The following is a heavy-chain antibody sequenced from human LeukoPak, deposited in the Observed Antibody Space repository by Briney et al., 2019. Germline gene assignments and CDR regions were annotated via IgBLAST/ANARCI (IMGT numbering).Heavy chain of an antibody. CDR3: AKGAGTDRT. V-gene: IGHV3-23*01. J-gene: IGHJ5*02. CDR1: GFPFSSYG. Sequence: KTGGSLRLSCAASGFPFSSYGMSWVRQAPGKGLEWVSAISAGGVSTYYADSVKGRFTISRDNSKNTLYLQMNSLRAEDTAVYYCAKGAGTDRTWGQGTLVTVSS. CDR2: ISAGGVST.